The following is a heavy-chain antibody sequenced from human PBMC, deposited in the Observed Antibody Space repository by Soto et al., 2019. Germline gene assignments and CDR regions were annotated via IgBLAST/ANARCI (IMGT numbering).Heavy chain of an antibody. D-gene: IGHD3-3*01. CDR1: GFTFSTYW. Sequence: EVQVVESGGGLVQPGGSLRLSCTASGFTFSTYWMTWVRQAPGKGLEWVANINQDGSEKYYADSVKGRFTISRDNTKNSLYLQMNSLRVEDTAVYYCARAPQFYDFWSGYYRSGDLKLYFDSWGQGPLVTVSS. J-gene: IGHJ4*02. V-gene: IGHV3-7*03. CDR3: ARAPQFYDFWSGYYRSGDLKLYFDS. CDR2: INQDGSEK.